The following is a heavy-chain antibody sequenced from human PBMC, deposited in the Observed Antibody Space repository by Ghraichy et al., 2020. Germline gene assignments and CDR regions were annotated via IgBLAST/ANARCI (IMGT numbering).Heavy chain of an antibody. J-gene: IGHJ6*02. CDR2: ISGSGGST. CDR3: AKGRVRGVPYYYYYYGMDL. V-gene: IGHV3-23*01. CDR1: GFTFSSYA. D-gene: IGHD3-10*01. Sequence: LSLTCAASGFTFSSYAMSWVRQAPGKGLEWVSAISGSGGSTYYADSVKGRFTISRDNSKNTLYLQMNSLRAEDTAVYYCAKGRVRGVPYYYYYYGMDLWGQGTTVTVSS.